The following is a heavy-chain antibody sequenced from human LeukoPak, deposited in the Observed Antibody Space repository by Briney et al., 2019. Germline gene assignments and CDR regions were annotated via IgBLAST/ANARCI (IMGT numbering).Heavy chain of an antibody. CDR1: GFTFSSYG. J-gene: IGHJ4*02. V-gene: IGHV3-33*01. CDR3: ARAEDGGFDD. Sequence: GRSLRLSCAASGFTFSSYGMHWVRQAPGKGLEWVAVIWYDGSKKYYADSVKGRFTISRDSSKNTLYLQMNSLRAEDTAVYYCARAEDGGFDDWGQGTLVTVSS. CDR2: IWYDGSKK. D-gene: IGHD2-15*01.